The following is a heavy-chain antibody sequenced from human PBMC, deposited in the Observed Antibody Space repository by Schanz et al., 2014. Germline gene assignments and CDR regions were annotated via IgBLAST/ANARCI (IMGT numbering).Heavy chain of an antibody. D-gene: IGHD6-19*01. V-gene: IGHV1-46*03. CDR2: INPSGGST. J-gene: IGHJ4*02. CDR1: GYTFTGHH. Sequence: QVQLVQSGAEVKKPGASVKVSCKASGYTFTGHHMHWVRQAPGQGLEWMGIINPSGGSTSYAQKCQGRGTMTRDTSTSTVYMYRSSLRSEDTAVYYCARRYSSGWYEFDYWGQGTLVTVSS. CDR3: ARRYSSGWYEFDY.